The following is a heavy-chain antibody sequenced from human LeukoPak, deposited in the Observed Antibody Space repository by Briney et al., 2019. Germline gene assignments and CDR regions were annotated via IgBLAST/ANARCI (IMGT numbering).Heavy chain of an antibody. CDR3: VRVDSSGYYYRGEFRY. Sequence: SQTLSLTCTVSGGSISSGDYYWSWIRQPPGKGLEWIGYIYYSGSTYYNPSLKSRVTISVDTSQNQFPLKLCSVTAADRAVYSCVRVDSSGYYYRGEFRYWGQRTLVTVSS. CDR1: GGSISSGDYY. CDR2: IYYSGST. V-gene: IGHV4-30-4*01. D-gene: IGHD3-22*01. J-gene: IGHJ4*02.